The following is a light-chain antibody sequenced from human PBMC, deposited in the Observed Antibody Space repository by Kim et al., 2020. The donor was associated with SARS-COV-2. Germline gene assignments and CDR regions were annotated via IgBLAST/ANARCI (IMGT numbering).Light chain of an antibody. CDR3: QQRTNWPPMYT. V-gene: IGKV3-11*01. CDR1: QSVSNY. J-gene: IGKJ2*01. CDR2: DAS. Sequence: SPGERATLSCRASQSVSNYLACYQQRPGQAPRLLIYDASIRATGIPARFSGSGSGTDFTLTISSLEPEDFAVYYCQQRTNWPPMYTFGQGTKLEI.